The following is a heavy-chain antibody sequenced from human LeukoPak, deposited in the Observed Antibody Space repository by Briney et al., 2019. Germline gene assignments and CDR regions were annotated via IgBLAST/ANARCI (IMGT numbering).Heavy chain of an antibody. J-gene: IGHJ4*02. CDR2: LSGTSDNT. D-gene: IGHD3/OR15-3a*01. CDR1: GFTFSNYG. Sequence: PGGSLRLSCAASGFTFSNYGMSWVRQAPGKGLEWFSALSGTSDNTYYADSVKGRFSISRDNSKNTLYLQISSLRVEDTAVYYCAKVATWTHFDYWGQGILVTVSS. CDR3: AKVATWTHFDY. V-gene: IGHV3-23*01.